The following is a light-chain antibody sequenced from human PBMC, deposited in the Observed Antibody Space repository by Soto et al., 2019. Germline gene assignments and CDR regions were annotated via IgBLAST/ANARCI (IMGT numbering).Light chain of an antibody. J-gene: IGKJ2*01. CDR2: SAS. Sequence: EIVMTQSPATLSVSPGERATLSCRASQSISTELAWYQQKPGQPPRLLIYSASTRATGVPARFTGSGSGSEFTLTLSGLQYEDFAVYYCQQGHNWPLTFGQGTRLEI. CDR1: QSISTE. V-gene: IGKV3-15*01. CDR3: QQGHNWPLT.